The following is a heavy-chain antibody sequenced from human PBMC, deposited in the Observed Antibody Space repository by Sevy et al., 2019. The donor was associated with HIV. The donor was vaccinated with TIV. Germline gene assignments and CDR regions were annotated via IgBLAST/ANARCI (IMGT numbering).Heavy chain of an antibody. Sequence: SETLSLTCTVSGGSINSYYWSWIRQPPGKGLEWIGSIYYSGSTNHNPSLKSRVTISVDTSKNQFSLKLRSVTSGDTVVYYCARVPEKYSLYYFDNWGQGTLVTVSS. CDR3: ARVPEKYSLYYFDN. D-gene: IGHD5-18*01. J-gene: IGHJ4*02. V-gene: IGHV4-59*01. CDR1: GGSINSYY. CDR2: IYYSGST.